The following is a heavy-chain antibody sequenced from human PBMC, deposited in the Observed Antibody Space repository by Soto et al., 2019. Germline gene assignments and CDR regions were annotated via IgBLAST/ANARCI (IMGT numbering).Heavy chain of an antibody. CDR2: ISAYNGNT. D-gene: IGHD1-26*01. CDR3: ARDVSWEGLGQNDY. J-gene: IGHJ4*02. V-gene: IGHV1-18*01. CDR1: GYTFTSYG. Sequence: ASVKVSCKASGYTFTSYGISWVRQAPGQGLEWMGWISAYNGNTNYAQKLQGRVTMTTDTSTSTAYMELRSLRSDDTAMYYCARDVSWEGLGQNDYWGQGTLVTVSS.